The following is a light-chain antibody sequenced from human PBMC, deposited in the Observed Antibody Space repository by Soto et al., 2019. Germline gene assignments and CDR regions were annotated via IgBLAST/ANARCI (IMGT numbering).Light chain of an antibody. V-gene: IGKV3-15*01. CDR2: GAS. J-gene: IGKJ2*01. CDR1: QSVSRN. CDR3: QQYGDWPPET. Sequence: EVVLTQSPATLSVSPGDRATLSCRASQSVSRNLAWYQQKTGQATRLLIYGASTRATVVPARFSGSGSATEFTLSISRLQYEDVAVYYCQQYGDWPPETFGQGTKLEI.